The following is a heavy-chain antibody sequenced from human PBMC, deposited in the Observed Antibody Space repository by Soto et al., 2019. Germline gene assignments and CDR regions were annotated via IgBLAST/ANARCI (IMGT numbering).Heavy chain of an antibody. CDR3: AKDWGTTRSEYYFDY. V-gene: IGHV3-30*18. CDR2: ISYDGRNK. J-gene: IGHJ4*02. Sequence: QVQLVESGGGVVQPGRSLRLSCAASGFTFSSYGMHWVRQAPGKGLEWVAVISYDGRNKYYADSVKGRFTISRDNSKNTLYLQMNSLRAEDTAVYYCAKDWGTTRSEYYFDYWGQGTLVTVSS. CDR1: GFTFSSYG. D-gene: IGHD3-16*01.